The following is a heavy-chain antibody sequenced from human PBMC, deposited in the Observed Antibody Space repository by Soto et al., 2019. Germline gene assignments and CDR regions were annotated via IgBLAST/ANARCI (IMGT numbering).Heavy chain of an antibody. V-gene: IGHV1-18*01. Sequence: ASVKVSCKASGYTFTSYGFSWVRQAPGQGLEWMGWISAYNGDTNYAQKFQGRVTMTTDTSTSTAYMELRSLTSDDTAVYYCARDNKAPTYYYKGMDVWGQGTTVTVSS. CDR2: ISAYNGDT. CDR1: GYTFTSYG. J-gene: IGHJ6*02. CDR3: ARDNKAPTYYYKGMDV.